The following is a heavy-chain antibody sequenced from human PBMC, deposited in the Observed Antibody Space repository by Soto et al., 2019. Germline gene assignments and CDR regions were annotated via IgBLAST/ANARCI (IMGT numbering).Heavy chain of an antibody. CDR1: GFTFTTCG. J-gene: IGHJ6*03. Sequence: QVQLVESGGGVVQPGRSLRLSCAASGFTFTTCGMHWVRQAPGKGLEWVALISHDGSNKYYAESVKGRFTISRDNSKNTMNLQMNSLRAEDTAVYYCASNYYDFWSGYYDYYYLDVWGEGTTVTVS. D-gene: IGHD3-3*01. CDR3: ASNYYDFWSGYYDYYYLDV. CDR2: ISHDGSNK. V-gene: IGHV3-30*03.